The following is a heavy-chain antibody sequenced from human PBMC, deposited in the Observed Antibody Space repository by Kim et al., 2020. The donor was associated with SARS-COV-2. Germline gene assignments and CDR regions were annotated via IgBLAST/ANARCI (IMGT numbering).Heavy chain of an antibody. D-gene: IGHD3-10*02. J-gene: IGHJ2*01. CDR3: ARDPFWGPSMVGFDL. Sequence: SFQGHVTISADKSISTAYLQWSSLKASDTAMYYCARDPFWGPSMVGFDLWGRGTLVTVSS. V-gene: IGHV5-10-1*01.